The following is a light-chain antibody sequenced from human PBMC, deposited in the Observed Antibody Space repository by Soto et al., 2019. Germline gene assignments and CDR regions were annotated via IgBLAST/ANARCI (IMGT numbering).Light chain of an antibody. CDR3: QQYGSSPIT. J-gene: IGKJ5*01. V-gene: IGKV3-20*01. Sequence: ESVLTQSPGTLSLSPGERATLSCRASQSVSSSYLAWYHQKPGQAPRLLIYETSSRATGIPDRFSGSVSGTDFTLTINRLEPEDFALYYCQQYGSSPITFGQGTRLEI. CDR1: QSVSSSY. CDR2: ETS.